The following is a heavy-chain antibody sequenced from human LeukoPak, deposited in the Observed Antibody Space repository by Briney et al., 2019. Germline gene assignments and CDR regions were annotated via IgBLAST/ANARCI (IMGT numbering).Heavy chain of an antibody. D-gene: IGHD1-1*01. CDR1: GFTFSSYG. CDR2: ISYDGSNK. V-gene: IGHV3-30*18. Sequence: GGSLRLSCAASGFTFSSYGMHWVRQAPGKGLEWVAVISYDGSNKYYADSVKGRFTISRDNSKNTLYLQMNSLGAEDTAVYYCAKDHGMGLDYWGQGTLVTVSS. CDR3: AKDHGMGLDY. J-gene: IGHJ4*02.